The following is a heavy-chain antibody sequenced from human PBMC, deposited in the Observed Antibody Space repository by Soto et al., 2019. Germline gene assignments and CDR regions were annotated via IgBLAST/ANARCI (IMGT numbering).Heavy chain of an antibody. V-gene: IGHV1-69*01. CDR3: ARVGRGGTIFGVVI. CDR2: ITPIFGTA. J-gene: IGHJ4*02. Sequence: QVQLVQSGAEVKKPGSSVKVSCKASGGTFSSYAISWVRQAPGQGLEWMGGITPIFGTANYAQKFQGRVTITADESTSTAYMELSSLRSEDTAVYYCARVGRGGTIFGVVIWGQGTLVTVSS. CDR1: GGTFSSYA. D-gene: IGHD3-3*01.